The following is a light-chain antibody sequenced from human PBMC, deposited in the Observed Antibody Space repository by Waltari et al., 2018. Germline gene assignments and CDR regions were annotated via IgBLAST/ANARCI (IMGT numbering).Light chain of an antibody. CDR1: SSNIGSNA. CDR2: SNK. J-gene: IGLJ3*02. V-gene: IGLV1-44*01. Sequence: QSVLTQPPSASGTPGQRVTISCSGSSSNIGSNAVNWYQQLPGTAPKLLIYSNKKRPSGVPDRFAGSKSGTAASLASSGLLSQDEADYYCAAWDDSLDGSWVFGGGTKLTVL. CDR3: AAWDDSLDGSWV.